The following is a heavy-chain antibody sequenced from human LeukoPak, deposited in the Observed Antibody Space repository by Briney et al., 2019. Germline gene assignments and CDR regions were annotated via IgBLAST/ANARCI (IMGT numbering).Heavy chain of an antibody. J-gene: IGHJ6*03. CDR3: AKDLRGYYYYMDV. CDR1: GFTFSSYS. V-gene: IGHV3-21*01. D-gene: IGHD5/OR15-5a*01. Sequence: PGGSLRLSCAASGFTFSSYSMNWVRQAPGKGLEWVSSISSSSSYIYYADSVKGRFTISRDNSKNTLYLQMNSLRAEDTAVYYCAKDLRGYYYYMDVWGKGTTVTISS. CDR2: ISSSSSYI.